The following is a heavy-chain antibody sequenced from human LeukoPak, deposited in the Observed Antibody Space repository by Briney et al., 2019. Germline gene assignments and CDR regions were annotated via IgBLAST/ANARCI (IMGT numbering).Heavy chain of an antibody. J-gene: IGHJ4*02. CDR2: ISTGGGT. Sequence: GGSLRLSCEASGFTFSSYSMAWVRLAPGKGLEWVSSISTGGGTYYADSVKGRFTISRDNSKNTVYLQMNSLRAEDTAVYYCAKGSIDWYYFDYWGQGTLVTVSS. V-gene: IGHV3-66*02. CDR3: AKGSIDWYYFDY. D-gene: IGHD3-9*01. CDR1: GFTFSSYS.